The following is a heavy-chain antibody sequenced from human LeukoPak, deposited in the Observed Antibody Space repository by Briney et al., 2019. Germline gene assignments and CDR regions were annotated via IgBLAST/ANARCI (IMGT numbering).Heavy chain of an antibody. CDR3: ARATRWELGDFDY. J-gene: IGHJ4*02. CDR2: ISGSGGST. D-gene: IGHD1-26*01. Sequence: GGSLRLSCVASGFTFSSYAMCWVRQAPGKGLEWVSAISGSGGSTYYADSVKGRFTISRDNSKNTLYLQMNSLRVEDTAVYYCARATRWELGDFDYWGQGTLVTVSS. V-gene: IGHV3-23*01. CDR1: GFTFSSYA.